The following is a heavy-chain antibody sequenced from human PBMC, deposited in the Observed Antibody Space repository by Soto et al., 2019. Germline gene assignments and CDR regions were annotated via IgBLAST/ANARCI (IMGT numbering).Heavy chain of an antibody. CDR3: ARGAGIVVVWKGAFDI. CDR1: GYTFTSYA. D-gene: IGHD2-15*01. V-gene: IGHV1-3*01. J-gene: IGHJ3*02. Sequence: VASVKVSCKASGYTFTSYAMHWVRQAPGQRLEWMGWINAGNGNTKYSQKFQGRVTITRDTSASTAYMELSSLRSEDTAVYYCARGAGIVVVWKGAFDIWGQGTMVTVSS. CDR2: INAGNGNT.